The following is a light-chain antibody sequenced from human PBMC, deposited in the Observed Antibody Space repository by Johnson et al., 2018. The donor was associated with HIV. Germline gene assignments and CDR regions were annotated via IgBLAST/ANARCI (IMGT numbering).Light chain of an antibody. CDR2: DNN. V-gene: IGLV1-51*01. Sequence: QSALTQPPSVSAAPGQKVTISCSGSSSNIGNNYVSWYQQLPGTAPKLLIYDNNKRPSGLPARFSGSKSGASATLGITGLQTGDEADYYCGTWDSSLTTYVFGTGTKVTV. J-gene: IGLJ1*01. CDR3: GTWDSSLTTYV. CDR1: SSNIGNNY.